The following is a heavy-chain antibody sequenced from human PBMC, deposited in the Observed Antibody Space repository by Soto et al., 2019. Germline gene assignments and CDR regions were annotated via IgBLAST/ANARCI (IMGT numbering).Heavy chain of an antibody. J-gene: IGHJ4*02. CDR2: MNPDSGNT. V-gene: IGHV1-8*01. CDR1: GYSFTNYD. CDR3: AKTYCNSATRYIGIFDS. D-gene: IGHD2-2*01. Sequence: VASVKVSCKXSGYSFTNYDVNWVRQATGQGLEWMGWMNPDSGNTGYAQKFQGRVTMTRDTSISTAYMELTSLRSDDTAVYFCAKTYCNSATRYIGIFDSWGQGTLVTVSS.